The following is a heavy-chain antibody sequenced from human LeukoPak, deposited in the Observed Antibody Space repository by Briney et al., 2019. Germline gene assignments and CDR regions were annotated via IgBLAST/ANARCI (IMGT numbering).Heavy chain of an antibody. J-gene: IGHJ4*02. CDR3: AKGSVAARRTGGDY. V-gene: IGHV3-23*01. CDR1: GFTFSSYA. Sequence: SGGSLRLSCAASGFTFSSYAMSWVRQAPGKGLEWVSAICGSGGSTYYADSVKGRFTIPRDNSKSTLYLQMNSLRAEDTAVYYCAKGSVAARRTGGDYWGQGTLVTVSS. D-gene: IGHD6-6*01. CDR2: ICGSGGST.